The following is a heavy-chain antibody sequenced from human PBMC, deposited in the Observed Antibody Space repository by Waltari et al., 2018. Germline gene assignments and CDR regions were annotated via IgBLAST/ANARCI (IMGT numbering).Heavy chain of an antibody. Sequence: QVQLQESGPGLVKPSQTLSLTCTVSGGSISSGGYYWSWHRQPPGKGLEWIGYIYYSGSTYYNPSLKSRVTISVDTSKNQFSLKLSSVTAADTAVYYCARGRGATVAPTDFDYWGQGTLVTVSS. V-gene: IGHV4-31*03. CDR1: GGSISSGGYY. D-gene: IGHD4-17*01. J-gene: IGHJ4*02. CDR3: ARGRGATVAPTDFDY. CDR2: IYYSGST.